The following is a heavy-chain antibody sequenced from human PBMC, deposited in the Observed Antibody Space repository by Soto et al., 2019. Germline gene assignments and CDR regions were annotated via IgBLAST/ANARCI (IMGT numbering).Heavy chain of an antibody. V-gene: IGHV3-30*18. Sequence: QRQLVDSGGGVVQPGRSLRLSCEASGFSFSSYGMHWVRQAPGKGLEWVAVISDDGTFKDYADSVKGRFTISRDNSEYTLVLQMNNLGPNDTAVYYCAKDYGPKAPYPYSNTHTDFWGPGTRGTVSS. CDR1: GFSFSSYG. CDR2: ISDDGTFK. D-gene: IGHD6-13*01. CDR3: AKDYGPKAPYPYSNTHTDF. J-gene: IGHJ4*02.